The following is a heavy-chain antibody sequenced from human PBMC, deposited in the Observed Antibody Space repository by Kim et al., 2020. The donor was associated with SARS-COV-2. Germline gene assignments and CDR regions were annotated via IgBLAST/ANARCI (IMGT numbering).Heavy chain of an antibody. CDR2: IYHSGST. CDR1: GGSISSSNW. J-gene: IGHJ6*02. D-gene: IGHD2-2*01. V-gene: IGHV4-4*02. Sequence: SETLSLTCAVSGGSISSSNWWSWVRQPPGKGLEWIGEIYHSGSTNYNPSLKSRVTISVDKSKNQFSLKLSSVTAADTAVYYCARVPRTLGYCSSTSCYVFLGMDVWGQGTTVTVSS. CDR3: ARVPRTLGYCSSTSCYVFLGMDV.